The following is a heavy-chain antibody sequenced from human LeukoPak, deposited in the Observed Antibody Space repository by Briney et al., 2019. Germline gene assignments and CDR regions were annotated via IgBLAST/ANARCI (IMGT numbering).Heavy chain of an antibody. CDR2: IGGSGTTI. D-gene: IGHD4-17*01. CDR3: TRAQMTSVSIHYYYYGMDV. Sequence: GGSLRLSCAASGFTFSTYSMNWVHQAPGKGLEWISYIGGSGTTIYYADSVKGRFTISRDNAKNTLSLQMNSLRAEDTAVYYCTRAQMTSVSIHYYYYGMDVWGQGTTVTVSS. CDR1: GFTFSTYS. V-gene: IGHV3-48*04. J-gene: IGHJ6*02.